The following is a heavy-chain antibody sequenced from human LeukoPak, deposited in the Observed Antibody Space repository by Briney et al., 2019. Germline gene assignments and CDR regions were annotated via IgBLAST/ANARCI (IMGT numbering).Heavy chain of an antibody. CDR1: GGSISSHY. D-gene: IGHD3-10*01. CDR2: IHYSGST. J-gene: IGHJ4*02. V-gene: IGHV4-59*11. Sequence: SETLSLTCTVSGGSISSHYWGWIRQSPGKGLEWIGYIHYSGSTNYNPSLKSRVTISVDTSKNQFSLKLSSVTAADTAVYYCARDPRSYFDYWGQGTLVTVSS. CDR3: ARDPRSYFDY.